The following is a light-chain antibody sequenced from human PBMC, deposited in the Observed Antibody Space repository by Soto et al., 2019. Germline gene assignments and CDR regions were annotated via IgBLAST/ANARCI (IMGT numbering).Light chain of an antibody. J-gene: IGKJ2*01. CDR1: QSVSSSY. CDR2: GAS. V-gene: IGKV3-20*01. CDR3: QQYGISPPMYT. Sequence: EIVLTQYPGTLSLSPGERATLSCRASQSVSSSYLAWYQQKPGQAPRLLIYGASGRATGIPDRFSGSGSGTDFTLTIRRLEPEDFAVYYCQQYGISPPMYTFGQGTKLEIK.